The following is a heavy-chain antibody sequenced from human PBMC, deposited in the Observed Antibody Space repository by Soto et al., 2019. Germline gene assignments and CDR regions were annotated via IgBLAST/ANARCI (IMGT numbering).Heavy chain of an antibody. D-gene: IGHD6-19*01. CDR2: ISGSVGST. Sequence: GESLKISCAASGFTFSTYAMSWVRQAPGKGLEWVSAISGSVGSTYYADSVKGRFTISRDNSKNTLYLQMNSLRAEDTAVYYCAKGRLAVAGPFDYWGQGTLVTVSS. V-gene: IGHV3-23*01. CDR3: AKGRLAVAGPFDY. J-gene: IGHJ4*02. CDR1: GFTFSTYA.